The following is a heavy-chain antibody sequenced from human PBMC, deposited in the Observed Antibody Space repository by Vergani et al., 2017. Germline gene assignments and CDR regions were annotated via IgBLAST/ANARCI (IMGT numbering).Heavy chain of an antibody. Sequence: EVQLLESGGGLVQPGGSLRLSCAASGFTFSSYAMSWVRQAPGKGLEWVSAISGSGGSTSYAQKFQGRVTMTRDTSTSTVYMELSSLRSEDTAVYYCARARGIAAPNDYWGQGTLVTVSS. CDR2: ISGSGGST. D-gene: IGHD6-13*01. J-gene: IGHJ4*02. V-gene: IGHV3-23*01. CDR3: ARARGIAAPNDY. CDR1: GFTFSSYA.